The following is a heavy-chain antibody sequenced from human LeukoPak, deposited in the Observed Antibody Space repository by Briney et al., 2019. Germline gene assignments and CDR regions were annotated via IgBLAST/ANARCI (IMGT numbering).Heavy chain of an antibody. CDR3: ANYGDYYYFYY. V-gene: IGHV3-30*18. D-gene: IGHD4-17*01. CDR2: ISYDGSNK. Sequence: PGGPLRLSCAASGFTFSSYGMHWVRQAPGKGLEWVAVISYDGSNKYSADSVKGRFTISRDNSKNTLYLQMNSLRAEDTAVYYCANYGDYYYFYYWGQGTLVTVSS. J-gene: IGHJ4*02. CDR1: GFTFSSYG.